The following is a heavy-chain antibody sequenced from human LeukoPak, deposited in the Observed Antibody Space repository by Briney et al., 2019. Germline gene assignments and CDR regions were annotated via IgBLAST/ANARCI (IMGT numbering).Heavy chain of an antibody. CDR1: GGSIGSYY. CDR3: ARLTEEW. D-gene: IGHD3-3*01. J-gene: IGHJ4*02. CDR2: VYYTGRT. V-gene: IGHV4-59*08. Sequence: SETLSLTCIVSGGSIGSYYWSWVRQTPGKGLEWIGYVYYTGRTNYNPSLKGRVTIFVYTSKNQFSLKLSSVTAADTAVYYCARLTEEWWGQGALVTVSS.